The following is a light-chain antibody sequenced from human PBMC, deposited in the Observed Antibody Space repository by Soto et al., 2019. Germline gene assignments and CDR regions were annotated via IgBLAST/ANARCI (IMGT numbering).Light chain of an antibody. CDR1: QSVSSY. V-gene: IGKV3-11*01. CDR2: GAS. Sequence: EIVLTQSPATLSFSPVERATLSCMASQSVSSYLAWYQQKPGQAPRLLIYGASSRATGIPARFSGSGSGTDFTLTISSLEPEDFAVYYCQKRSNWPRKCGQGNKVDIK. J-gene: IGKJ1*01. CDR3: QKRSNWPRK.